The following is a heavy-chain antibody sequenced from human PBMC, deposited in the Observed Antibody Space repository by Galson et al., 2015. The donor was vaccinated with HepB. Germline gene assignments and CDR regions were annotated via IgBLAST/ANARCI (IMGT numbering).Heavy chain of an antibody. CDR3: AGDMYSSGWYGGGFDY. D-gene: IGHD6-19*01. CDR2: ISSNGGST. CDR1: GFTFSSYA. Sequence: SLRLSCAASGFTFSSYAMHWVRQAPGKGLEYVSAISSNGGSTYYADSVKGRFTISRDNSKNTLCLQMGSLRAEDMAVYYCAGDMYSSGWYGGGFDYWGQGTLVTVSS. J-gene: IGHJ4*02. V-gene: IGHV3-64*02.